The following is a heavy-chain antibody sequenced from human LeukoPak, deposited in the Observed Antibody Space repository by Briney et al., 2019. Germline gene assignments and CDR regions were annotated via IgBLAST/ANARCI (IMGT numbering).Heavy chain of an antibody. V-gene: IGHV3-21*01. Sequence: GGSLRLSCAASGFTFSSYSMNWVRQAPGKGLEWVPSISSSSSYIYYADSVKGRFTISRDNAKNSLYLQMNSLRAEDTAVYYCARGSDPYDILTGSFDYWGQGTLVTVSS. CDR3: ARGSDPYDILTGSFDY. CDR1: GFTFSSYS. D-gene: IGHD3-9*01. J-gene: IGHJ4*02. CDR2: ISSSSSYI.